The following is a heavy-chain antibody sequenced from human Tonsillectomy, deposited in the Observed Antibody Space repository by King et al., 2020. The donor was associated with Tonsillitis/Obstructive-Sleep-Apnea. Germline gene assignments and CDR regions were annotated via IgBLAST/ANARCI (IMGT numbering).Heavy chain of an antibody. D-gene: IGHD4-23*01. J-gene: IGHJ6*04. Sequence: VQLVESGGGLVQPGGSLRLSCAASRFTFSRYWMSWVRQAPGKGLEWGANIKQDGSEIYYVDSVKGRFTISRDNAKNSLYLQMNSLRAEDTAVYYCATGGNDVWGKGTTVTVSS. CDR2: IKQDGSEI. V-gene: IGHV3-7*04. CDR1: RFTFSRYW. CDR3: ATGGNDV.